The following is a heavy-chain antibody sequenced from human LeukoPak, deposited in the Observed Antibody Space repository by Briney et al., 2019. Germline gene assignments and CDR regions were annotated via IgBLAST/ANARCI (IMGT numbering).Heavy chain of an antibody. CDR1: GFTFSSYG. Sequence: GGSLRLSCAASGFTFSSYGMHWVRQAPGRGLEWVAFIRYHGSNKYYVDSVKGRFTISRDNSKNTLYLQMNSLRDEDTALYYCAKDLRSSGYFPYYFDYWGQGTLVTVSS. J-gene: IGHJ4*02. V-gene: IGHV3-30*02. CDR3: AKDLRSSGYFPYYFDY. CDR2: IRYHGSNK. D-gene: IGHD3-22*01.